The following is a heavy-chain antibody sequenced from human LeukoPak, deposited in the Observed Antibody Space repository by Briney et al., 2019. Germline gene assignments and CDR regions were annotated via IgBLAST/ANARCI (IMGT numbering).Heavy chain of an antibody. CDR1: GYTFTRYG. D-gene: IGHD7-27*01. CDR2: INAGNGNT. CDR3: AREVWGFDP. J-gene: IGHJ5*02. V-gene: IGHV1-18*04. Sequence: ASVKVSCKASGYTFTRYGISWVRQAPGQGLEWMGWINAGNGNTKYSQKFQGRVTITRDTSASTVYMELSSLRSEDTAVYYCAREVWGFDPWGQGTLVTVSS.